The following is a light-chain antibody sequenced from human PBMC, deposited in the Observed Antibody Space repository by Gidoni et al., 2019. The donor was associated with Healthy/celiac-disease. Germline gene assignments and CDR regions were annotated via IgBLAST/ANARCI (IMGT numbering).Light chain of an antibody. CDR3: QQYKNWPRWT. CDR2: GAS. V-gene: IGKV3D-15*01. J-gene: IGKJ1*01. CDR1: QSVSSN. Sequence: EIVMTQSPATLSVSPGERATLSCRASQSVSSNLAWYQQKPGQAPRLLIYGASIRATGIPARFSGSGSGTEFTLTISSLQSEYFAVYYCQQYKNWPRWTFGQGTKVEIK.